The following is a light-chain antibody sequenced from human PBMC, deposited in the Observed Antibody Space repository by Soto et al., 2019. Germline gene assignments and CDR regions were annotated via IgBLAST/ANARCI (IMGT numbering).Light chain of an antibody. J-gene: IGKJ2*01. CDR2: DAS. CDR3: QQYNYYPYT. CDR1: QSINSW. Sequence: DIQMTQSPSTLSASVGDRVTITCRASQSINSWLAWYQQKPGKAPNLLISDASSLESGVPSRFSGSGSGTEFTLTISSLQPGDFATYYCQQYNYYPYTFGHGTKLEIK. V-gene: IGKV1-5*01.